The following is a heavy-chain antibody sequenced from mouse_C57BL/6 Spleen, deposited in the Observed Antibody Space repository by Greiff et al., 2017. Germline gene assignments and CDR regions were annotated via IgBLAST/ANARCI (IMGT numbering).Heavy chain of an antibody. J-gene: IGHJ2*01. CDR1: GYTFTSYW. CDR3: ARYEGDYDYFDY. V-gene: IGHV1-53*01. CDR2: INPSNGGT. D-gene: IGHD2-4*01. Sequence: QVQLKQPGTELVKPGASVKLSCKASGYTFTSYWMHWVKQRPGQGLEWIGNINPSNGGTNYNEKFKSKATLTVDKSSSTAYMQLSSLTSEDSAVYYCARYEGDYDYFDYWGQGTTLTVSS.